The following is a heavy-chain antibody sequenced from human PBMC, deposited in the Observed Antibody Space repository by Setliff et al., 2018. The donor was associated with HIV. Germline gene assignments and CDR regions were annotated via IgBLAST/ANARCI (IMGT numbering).Heavy chain of an antibody. J-gene: IGHJ3*02. CDR3: VREVRAAYKGPLWFGQSDPRPDTFDI. CDR2: INPYSGGT. Sequence: ASVKVSCKASGYTFTAYYIHWVRQAPGQGLEWMGWINPYSGGTNYAQNFQGWVTMTRDTSITTAYMELSRLTSYVTALYFCVREVRAAYKGPLWFGQSDPRPDTFDIWGQGTMVTVSS. D-gene: IGHD3-10*01. V-gene: IGHV1-2*04. CDR1: GYTFTAYY.